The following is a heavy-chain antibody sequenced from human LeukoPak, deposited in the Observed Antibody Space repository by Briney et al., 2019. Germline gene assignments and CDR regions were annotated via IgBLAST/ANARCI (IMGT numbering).Heavy chain of an antibody. J-gene: IGHJ1*01. Sequence: PSETLSLTCTVSGGFISSGDYYWSWIRQPPGKGLEWIGYIYYSGSTYYNPSLKSRVTISVDTSKYQFSLKLSSVTAADTAVYYCARVGYSSGYFGDTQYFQHWGQGTLVTVSS. V-gene: IGHV4-30-4*01. CDR3: ARVGYSSGYFGDTQYFQH. D-gene: IGHD3-22*01. CDR1: GGFISSGDYY. CDR2: IYYSGST.